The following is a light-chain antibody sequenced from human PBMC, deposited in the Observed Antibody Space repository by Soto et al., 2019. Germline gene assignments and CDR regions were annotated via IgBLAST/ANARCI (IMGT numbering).Light chain of an antibody. Sequence: EIVMTQSPATLSVSPGERATLSCRASQSVSSNLAWYQQKPGQAHRLLIYGASTRATGIQDRFSGSGSGTDFTLTISRLEPEDFAVYYCQQYGSLSWTFGQGTKVDIK. CDR3: QQYGSLSWT. J-gene: IGKJ1*01. CDR1: QSVSSN. CDR2: GAS. V-gene: IGKV3-20*01.